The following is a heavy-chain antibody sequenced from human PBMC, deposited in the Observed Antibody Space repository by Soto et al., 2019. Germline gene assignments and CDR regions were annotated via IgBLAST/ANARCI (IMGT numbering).Heavy chain of an antibody. J-gene: IGHJ4*02. CDR1: GFTFSGSA. Sequence: EVQLVESGGGLVQPGGSLKLSCAASGFTFSGSAMHGVRQTSGKGLEWVGRIRTKANYYATVYSASVKGRFTISRDDSKNTAYLQMSSLRPEDTALYYCTPTVNIRGFDYWGQGTLVTVSS. V-gene: IGHV3-73*02. CDR3: TPTVNIRGFDY. CDR2: IRTKANYYAT. D-gene: IGHD4-17*01.